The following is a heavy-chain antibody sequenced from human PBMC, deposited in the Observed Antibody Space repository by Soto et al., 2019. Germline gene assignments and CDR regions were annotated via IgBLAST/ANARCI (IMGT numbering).Heavy chain of an antibody. CDR3: ARDQSWHDLVWWFYP. CDR1: GYTFTSYG. V-gene: IGHV1-18*01. J-gene: IGHJ5*02. Sequence: SSVKVSCKASGYTFTSYGISWVRQAPGQGLEWMGWISAYNGNTNYAQKLQGRVTMTTDTSTSTAYMELRSLRSDDTAVYYCARDQSWHDLVWWFYPWGQGTLVTVSS. CDR2: ISAYNGNT. D-gene: IGHD1-1*01.